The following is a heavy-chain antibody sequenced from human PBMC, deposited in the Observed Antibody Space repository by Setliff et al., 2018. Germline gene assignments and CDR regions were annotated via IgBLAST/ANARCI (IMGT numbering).Heavy chain of an antibody. CDR1: GYTFTQKW. J-gene: IGHJ6*03. D-gene: IGHD4-17*01. CDR3: ARHIAGYADGHYTATYSYYYMDV. V-gene: IGHV5-51*01. Sequence: GESLKISCKGSGYTFTQKWIGWVRQMPGKGLEWMGVIYPGDSDIRYSPSFQGQVTISADKSINTAYLQWSSLKASDTATYYCARHIAGYADGHYTATYSYYYMDVWGQGTTVTVSS. CDR2: IYPGDSDI.